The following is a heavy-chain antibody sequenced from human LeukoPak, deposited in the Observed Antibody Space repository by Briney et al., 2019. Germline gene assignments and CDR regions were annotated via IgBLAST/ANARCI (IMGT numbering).Heavy chain of an antibody. CDR3: ARSEYYGSGSFDY. J-gene: IGHJ4*02. CDR2: INPNSGST. D-gene: IGHD3-10*01. Sequence: GASVKVSCKASGYTFTSHYINWVRQAPGQGLEWMGIINPNSGSTDYAQKFRGRVILTRDTSTSTFYMELSSLRSEDTAVYYCARSEYYGSGSFDYWGQGTLATVSS. CDR1: GYTFTSHY. V-gene: IGHV1-46*01.